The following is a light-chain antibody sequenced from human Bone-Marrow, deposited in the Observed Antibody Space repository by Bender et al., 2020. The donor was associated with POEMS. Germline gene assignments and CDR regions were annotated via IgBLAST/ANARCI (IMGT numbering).Light chain of an antibody. CDR1: PTDVGDYQY. Sequence: QSALTQPRSVSGSPGQSVTMSCTGSPTDVGDYQYVSWYQQAPGKAPKLIIFDVTERPSGVPDRFSGSKSGNTASLTISGLRAEDEADYFCASYAGKSNLVFGGRTRLTV. J-gene: IGLJ2*01. CDR3: ASYAGKSNLV. CDR2: DVT. V-gene: IGLV2-11*01.